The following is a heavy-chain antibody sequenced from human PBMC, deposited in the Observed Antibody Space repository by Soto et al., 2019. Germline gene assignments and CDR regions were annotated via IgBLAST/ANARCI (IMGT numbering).Heavy chain of an antibody. CDR3: ARPYYSGWFLFTS. V-gene: IGHV1-8*01. D-gene: IGHD6-19*01. CDR1: GYTFTSFD. Sequence: GASVKVSCKASGYTFTSFDIHWVRQATGQGLEWMGWMNPNSGTTNYAQKFQDRVTMTRNTSISTAYMEVSSLRSDDTAIYYCARPYYSGWFLFTSWGQGTLVTVS. CDR2: MNPNSGTT. J-gene: IGHJ5*02.